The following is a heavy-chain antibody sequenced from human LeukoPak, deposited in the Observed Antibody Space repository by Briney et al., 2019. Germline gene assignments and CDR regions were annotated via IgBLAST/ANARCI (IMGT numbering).Heavy chain of an antibody. CDR2: ISSSSSYI. V-gene: IGHV3-21*01. CDR1: GFTFSSYS. CDR3: ARVEVMVRGVGGFDY. D-gene: IGHD3-10*01. Sequence: GGSLRLSCAASGFTFSSYSMNRVRQAPGKGLEWVSSISSSSSYIYYADSVKGRFTISRDNARNSLYLQMNSLRAEDTAVYYCARVEVMVRGVGGFDYWGQGTLVTVSS. J-gene: IGHJ4*02.